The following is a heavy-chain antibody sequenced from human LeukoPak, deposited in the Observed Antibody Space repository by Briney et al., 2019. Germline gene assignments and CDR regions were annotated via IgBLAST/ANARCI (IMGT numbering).Heavy chain of an antibody. CDR2: ISGSGGHT. CDR3: ANSWGSGALDL. V-gene: IGHV3-23*01. CDR1: GFTFSRYA. J-gene: IGHJ3*01. D-gene: IGHD3-16*01. Sequence: PGGSLRLSCAASGFTFSRYAMNWVRQAPGKGLEWVAGISGSGGHTYYADSVKGRFTISRDNSKNTLYLQMDSLRAEDTAVYSCANSWGSGALDLWGQGTLVTVSS.